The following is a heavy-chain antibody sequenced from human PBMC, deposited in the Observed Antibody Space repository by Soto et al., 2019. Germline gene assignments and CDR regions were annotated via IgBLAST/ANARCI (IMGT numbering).Heavy chain of an antibody. J-gene: IGHJ4*02. D-gene: IGHD6-19*01. CDR1: GFSMSNFA. CDR2: ISGSGSST. CDR3: AKLRASAVAEFDY. V-gene: IGHV3-23*01. Sequence: SGGSLRLSCAASGFSMSNFAMSWVRQAPGKGLEWVSAISGSGSSTYYADSVKGRFTISRDNSQNTLYLQMNSLRAEDTAVYYCAKLRASAVAEFDYWGQGTQVTVSS.